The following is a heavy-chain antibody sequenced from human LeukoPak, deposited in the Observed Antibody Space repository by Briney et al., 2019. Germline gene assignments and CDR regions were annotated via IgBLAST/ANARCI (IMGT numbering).Heavy chain of an antibody. D-gene: IGHD3-16*02. CDR3: ARDTVWGSYRYGHNYFDY. J-gene: IGHJ4*02. V-gene: IGHV4-30-4*08. CDR1: GGSISSGDYY. CDR2: IYYSGST. Sequence: TLSLTCTVSGGSISSGDYYCSWIRQPPGKGLEWIGYIYYSGSTYYNPSLKSRVTISVDTSKNQFSLKLSSVTAADTAVYYCARDTVWGSYRYGHNYFDYWGQGTLVTVSS.